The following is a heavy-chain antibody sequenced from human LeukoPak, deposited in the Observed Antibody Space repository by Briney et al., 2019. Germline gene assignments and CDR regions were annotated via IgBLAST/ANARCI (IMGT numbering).Heavy chain of an antibody. CDR2: ISGSGTTT. J-gene: IGHJ3*02. CDR3: ARDQGIVVVQGAFDI. CDR1: GFTFSGYY. D-gene: IGHD3-22*01. Sequence: GGSLRLSCAASGFTFSGYYMSWIRQAPGKGLEWVSYISGSGTTTFFADSVKGRFTISRDNAKNSLYLQMNSLRAEDTAVYYCARDQGIVVVQGAFDIWGQGTMVTVSS. V-gene: IGHV3-11*04.